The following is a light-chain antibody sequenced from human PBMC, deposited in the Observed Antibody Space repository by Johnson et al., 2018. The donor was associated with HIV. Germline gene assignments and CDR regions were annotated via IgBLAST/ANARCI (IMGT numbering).Light chain of an antibody. CDR1: DSDIGNNY. CDR3: GTWDSSLRVGF. J-gene: IGLJ1*01. V-gene: IGLV1-51*01. CDR2: DNN. Sequence: QLVLTQPPSVSAAPGQKVTISCFGSDSDIGNNYVSWYQQLPGTAPKLLIYDNNKRPSGIPDRFSGSKSGTSATLGITGLQTGDEADYYCGTWDSSLRVGFFGTGTKVTVL.